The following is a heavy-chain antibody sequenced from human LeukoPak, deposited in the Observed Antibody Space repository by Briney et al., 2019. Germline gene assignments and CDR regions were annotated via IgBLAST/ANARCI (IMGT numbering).Heavy chain of an antibody. CDR2: ISNSGST. J-gene: IGHJ4*02. CDR3: ARGIRWSDY. CDR1: GGPISSYY. Sequence: SETLSLTCTVSGGPISSYYWSWIRQPPGKGLEWIGCISNSGSTSYNPSLKSRLTISEDTFKNQFSLKLSSVTAADTAVYYCARGIRWSDYWGQGTLVTVSS. D-gene: IGHD4-23*01. V-gene: IGHV4-59*01.